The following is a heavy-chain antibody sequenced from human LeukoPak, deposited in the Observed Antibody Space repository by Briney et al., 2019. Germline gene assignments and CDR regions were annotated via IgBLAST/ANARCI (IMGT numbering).Heavy chain of an antibody. CDR2: ISYDGSNK. V-gene: IGHV3-30-3*01. CDR3: ARDHYDFWSGYHSFSVLDY. Sequence: PGGSLRLSCAASGFTFSSYAMHWVRQAPGKGLEWVAVISYDGSNKYYADSVKGRFTISRDNSKNTLYLQMNSLRAEDTAVYYCARDHYDFWSGYHSFSVLDYWGQGTLVTVSS. J-gene: IGHJ4*02. CDR1: GFTFSSYA. D-gene: IGHD3-3*01.